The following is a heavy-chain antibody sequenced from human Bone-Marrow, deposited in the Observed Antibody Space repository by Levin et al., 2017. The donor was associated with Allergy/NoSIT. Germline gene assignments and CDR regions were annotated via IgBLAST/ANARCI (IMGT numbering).Heavy chain of an antibody. CDR3: AKDRAGIFEGFDY. D-gene: IGHD3-3*01. J-gene: IGHJ4*02. Sequence: HPGGSLRLSCAASGFALSSYAMSWVRQAPGKGLEWVSAISDSDRRTDYADSVKGRFTISRDNPKNTLFLQMNNLRAEDTAVYYCAKDRAGIFEGFDYWGQGTLVTVSS. V-gene: IGHV3-23*01. CDR2: ISDSDRRT. CDR1: GFALSSYA.